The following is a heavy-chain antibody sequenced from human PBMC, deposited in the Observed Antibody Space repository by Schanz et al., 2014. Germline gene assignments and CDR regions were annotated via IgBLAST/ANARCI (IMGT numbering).Heavy chain of an antibody. CDR3: ARENLNWEAFDI. D-gene: IGHD7-27*01. Sequence: QVQLVESGGGVVQPGRSLRLSCAASGFTFSKYGMNWIRQAPGKGLEWLSYISRDGTTSYYADSVKGRFTISRDNAKNSLYLEMTSLRGEDTAVYYCARENLNWEAFDIWGQGTVVTVSS. CDR1: GFTFSKYG. CDR2: ISRDGTTS. J-gene: IGHJ3*02. V-gene: IGHV3-11*01.